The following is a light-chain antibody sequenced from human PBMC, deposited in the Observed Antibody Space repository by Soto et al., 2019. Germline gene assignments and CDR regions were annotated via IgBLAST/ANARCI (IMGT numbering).Light chain of an antibody. CDR1: QSVSSN. J-gene: IGKJ1*01. V-gene: IGKV3-15*01. Sequence: ERVMTQSPATLSVSPGERVTLSCRASQSVSSNLAWYQQKPGQAPRLLIYGASTRATGIPARFSGSGSGTEFTLTISSLQSEDFAVYYCQQYNNWPPATFGQGTKVDIK. CDR2: GAS. CDR3: QQYNNWPPAT.